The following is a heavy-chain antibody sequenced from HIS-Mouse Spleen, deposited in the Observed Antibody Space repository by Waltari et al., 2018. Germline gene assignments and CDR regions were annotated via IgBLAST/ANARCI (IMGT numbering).Heavy chain of an antibody. J-gene: IGHJ3*02. CDR1: GFTFSSYG. V-gene: IGHV3-30*18. CDR3: AKKPPPLPVRDAFDI. CDR2: RSYDGINK. Sequence: QVQLVESGGGVVQPGRSLRLSWAAPGFTFSSYGMHWVREASGKGLDGVAVRSYDGINKYYADPLKGRFTISRDNSKNTLYLQMNSLRAEDTAVYYCAKKPPPLPVRDAFDIWGQGTMVTVSS. D-gene: IGHD3-10*01.